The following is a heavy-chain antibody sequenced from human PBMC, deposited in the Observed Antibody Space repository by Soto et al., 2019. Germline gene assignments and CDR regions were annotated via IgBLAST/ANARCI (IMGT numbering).Heavy chain of an antibody. CDR2: VYHSGGS. CDR3: GRVVEGATRHTDSDS. Sequence: PSETLSLTCAVSGVSIHNSHSFWGWIRQPPGKGLEFIGSVYHSGGSYYNPSLKGRVTISVDTSNNQLSLRVTSVTAADTAVYYCGRVVEGATRHTDSDSWGQGMLVTVSS. D-gene: IGHD2-15*01. CDR1: GVSIHNSHSF. V-gene: IGHV4-39*02. J-gene: IGHJ5*02.